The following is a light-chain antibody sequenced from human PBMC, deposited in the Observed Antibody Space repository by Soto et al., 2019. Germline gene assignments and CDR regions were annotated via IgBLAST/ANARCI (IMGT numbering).Light chain of an antibody. CDR2: DVS. J-gene: IGLJ2*01. CDR3: SSYTSSSTPV. V-gene: IGLV2-14*01. CDR1: SRTVGGYNY. Sequence: QSALTQPASVSGSPGQWTTFSCPGTSRTVGGYNYVSWYQQHPGKAPKLMIYDVSNRPSGVSNRFSGSKSGNTASLTISGLQAEDEADYYCSSYTSSSTPVFGGGTKLTVL.